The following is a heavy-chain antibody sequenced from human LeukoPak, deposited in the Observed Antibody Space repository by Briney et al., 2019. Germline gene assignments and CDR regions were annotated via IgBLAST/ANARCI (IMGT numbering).Heavy chain of an antibody. CDR1: GFTFSRYA. Sequence: GGSLRLACAAAGFTFSRYAMGWVRQAPGKGREWVAVIANDGRDNHHADSVKGRFTISRDNSKNTVYLQMSSLRAEDSGVYYCAKGKKLAAAGYHFDFWGQGALVTVSS. D-gene: IGHD6-25*01. CDR2: IANDGRDN. V-gene: IGHV3-30*18. CDR3: AKGKKLAAAGYHFDF. J-gene: IGHJ4*02.